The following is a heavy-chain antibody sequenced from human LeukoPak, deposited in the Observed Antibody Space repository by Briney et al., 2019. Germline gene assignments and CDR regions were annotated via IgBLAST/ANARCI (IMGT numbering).Heavy chain of an antibody. Sequence: GSSVKVSCKASGGTFSSYAISWVRQAPGQGLEWMGGIIPIFGTANYAQKFQGRVTITADESTSTAYMELSSLRSEDTAVYYCASKRPGDDILTGYGYWGQGTLVTVSS. J-gene: IGHJ4*02. V-gene: IGHV1-69*01. CDR2: IIPIFGTA. CDR1: GGTFSSYA. CDR3: ASKRPGDDILTGYGY. D-gene: IGHD3-9*01.